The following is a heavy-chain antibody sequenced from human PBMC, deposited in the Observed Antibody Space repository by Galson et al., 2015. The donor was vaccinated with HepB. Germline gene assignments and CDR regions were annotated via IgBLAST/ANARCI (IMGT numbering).Heavy chain of an antibody. CDR3: ARVCSSTSCYAGNYYYYYGMDV. CDR2: ISYDGSNK. CDR1: GFTFSSYA. D-gene: IGHD2-2*01. Sequence: SLRLSCAASGFTFSSYAMHWVRQAPGKGLEWVAVISYDGSNKYYADSVKGRFTISRDNSKNTLYLQMNSLRAEDTAVYYCARVCSSTSCYAGNYYYYYGMDVWGQGTTVTVSS. J-gene: IGHJ6*02. V-gene: IGHV3-30-3*01.